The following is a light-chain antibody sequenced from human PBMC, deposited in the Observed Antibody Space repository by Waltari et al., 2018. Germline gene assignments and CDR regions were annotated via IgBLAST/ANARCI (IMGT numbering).Light chain of an antibody. CDR1: QSISSY. CDR2: AAS. J-gene: IGKJ3*01. Sequence: DIKMTNPPPSLPASVGDRVPFTCRASQSISSYLNWYQQKPGKAPKPLIYAASSLQSGVPSRFSGSGSGTDFTLTISSLQPEDFATYYCQQSYSTPVTFGPGTKVDIK. V-gene: IGKV1-39*01. CDR3: QQSYSTPVT.